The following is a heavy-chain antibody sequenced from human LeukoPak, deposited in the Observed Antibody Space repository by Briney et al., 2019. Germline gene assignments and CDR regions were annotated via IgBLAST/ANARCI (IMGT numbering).Heavy chain of an antibody. J-gene: IGHJ6*03. CDR1: GGSISSSSYY. D-gene: IGHD2-15*01. CDR3: VRGIVVVAQLGYYFYYMDV. Sequence: SETLSLTCIVSGGSISSSSYYWGWIRQPPGKGLEWIWRIYTSGSTNYNPSLKSRVTISADTSKNQFSLKLSSVTAADTAVYYCVRGIVVVAQLGYYFYYMDVWGKGTTVTISS. CDR2: IYTSGST. V-gene: IGHV4-61*02.